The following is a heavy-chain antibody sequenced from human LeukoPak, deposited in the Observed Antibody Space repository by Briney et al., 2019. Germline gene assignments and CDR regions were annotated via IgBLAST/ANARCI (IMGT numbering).Heavy chain of an antibody. CDR2: INPSGGST. CDR1: GYTFTSYD. Sequence: ASVKVSCKASGYTFTSYDINWVRQATGQGLEWMGIINPSGGSTSYAQKFQGRVTMTRDTSTSTVYMELSSLRSEDTAVYYCARVGNDYGDYVPYYFDYWGQGTLVTVSS. CDR3: ARVGNDYGDYVPYYFDY. J-gene: IGHJ4*02. D-gene: IGHD4-17*01. V-gene: IGHV1-46*01.